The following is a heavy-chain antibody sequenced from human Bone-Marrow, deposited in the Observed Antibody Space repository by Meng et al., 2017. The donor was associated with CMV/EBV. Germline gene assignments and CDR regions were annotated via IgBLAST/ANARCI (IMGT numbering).Heavy chain of an antibody. CDR3: ARAPGVVPAPWDY. V-gene: IGHV1-2*02. CDR2: INPNSGGT. D-gene: IGHD2-2*01. J-gene: IGHJ4*02. Sequence: ASVKVSCKASGGTFTSYYMHWVRQAPGQGLEWMGWINPNSGGTNYAQKFQGRVTMTRDTSISTAYMELSRLRSEDTAVYYCARAPGVVPAPWDYWGQGTLVTVSS. CDR1: GGTFTSYY.